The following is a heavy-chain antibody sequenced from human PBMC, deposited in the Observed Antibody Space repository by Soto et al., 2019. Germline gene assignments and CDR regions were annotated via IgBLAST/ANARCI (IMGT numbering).Heavy chain of an antibody. V-gene: IGHV4-31*03. Sequence: SETLSLTCTVSGGSISSGVYYWSWIRHHPGKGLEWIGYIYYSGSTYYNPSLKSRVTTSVDTSKNQFSLKLSSVTAAETAVYYCARDSWNRNYYYYYGMDVWGPGTTVSVSS. CDR3: ARDSWNRNYYYYYGMDV. J-gene: IGHJ6*02. CDR2: IYYSGST. D-gene: IGHD1-1*01. CDR1: GGSISSGVYY.